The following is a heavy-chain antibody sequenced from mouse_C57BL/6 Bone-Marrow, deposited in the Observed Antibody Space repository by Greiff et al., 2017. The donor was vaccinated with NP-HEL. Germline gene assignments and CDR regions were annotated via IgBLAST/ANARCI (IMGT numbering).Heavy chain of an antibody. CDR2: IYPRSGNT. CDR1: GYTFTSYG. V-gene: IGHV1-81*01. CDR3: AREDYYGEDWYFDV. Sequence: QVQLKESGAELARPGASVKLSCKASGYTFTSYGISWVKQRTGQGLEWIGEIYPRSGNTYYNEKFKGKATLTADKSSSTAYMELRSLTSEDSAVYFCAREDYYGEDWYFDVWGTGTTVTVSS. J-gene: IGHJ1*03. D-gene: IGHD1-1*01.